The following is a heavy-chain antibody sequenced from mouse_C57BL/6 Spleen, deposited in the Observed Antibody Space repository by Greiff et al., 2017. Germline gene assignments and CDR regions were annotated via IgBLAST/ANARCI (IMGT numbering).Heavy chain of an antibody. CDR3: ARDGQLVYYFDY. Sequence: EVKLVESGGGLVKPGGSLKLSCAASGFTFSSYAMSWVRQTPEKRLEWVATISDGGSYTYYPDNVKCRITISRDNAKNNLYLQMSHLKYEYTAMYYCARDGQLVYYFDYWGQGTTLTVSS. CDR2: ISDGGSYT. D-gene: IGHD6-2*01. V-gene: IGHV5-4*01. J-gene: IGHJ2*01. CDR1: GFTFSSYA.